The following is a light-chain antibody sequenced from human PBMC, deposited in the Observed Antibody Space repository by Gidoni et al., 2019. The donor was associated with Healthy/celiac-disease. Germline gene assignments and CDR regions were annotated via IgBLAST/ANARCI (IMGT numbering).Light chain of an antibody. J-gene: IGLJ2*01. Sequence: QSALTQSRSVSGSPGQSVTISCTGTNSDVGNYNYVSWYQHHPGKAPKLIIFDVTKWPSGVPDRFFGSKSGNTASLTISGLQAEDEGDYYCCSYAGSYTFVFGGGTKLTVL. CDR1: NSDVGNYNY. CDR3: CSYAGSYTFV. V-gene: IGLV2-11*01. CDR2: DVT.